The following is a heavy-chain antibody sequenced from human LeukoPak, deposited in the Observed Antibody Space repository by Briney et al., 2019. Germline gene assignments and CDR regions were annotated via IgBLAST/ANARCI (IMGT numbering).Heavy chain of an antibody. Sequence: ASVKVSCKASGHTFTSYGISWVRQAPGQGLEWMGWISAYNGNTNYAQKLQGRVTMTTDTSTSTAYMELRSLRSDDTAVYYCARDLNTYYDFWSSYLNRFDYLGQGTLVTVSS. CDR3: ARDLNTYYDFWSSYLNRFDY. D-gene: IGHD3-3*01. J-gene: IGHJ4*02. CDR2: ISAYNGNT. CDR1: GHTFTSYG. V-gene: IGHV1-18*01.